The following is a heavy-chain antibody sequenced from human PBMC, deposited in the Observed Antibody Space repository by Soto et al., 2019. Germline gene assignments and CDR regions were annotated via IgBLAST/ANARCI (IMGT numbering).Heavy chain of an antibody. CDR3: AKQEGYCSSTTCTNFSY. CDR2: IYPGDSDT. Sequence: GDSLKISCKPSGFTFTSYWIAWVRQMPGKGLEWMALIYPGDSDTSYSPSFQGQVTISADKSINTAYLQWSSLKASDTAMYYCAKQEGYCSSTTCTNFSYWGQGTLVAFSS. J-gene: IGHJ4*02. V-gene: IGHV5-51*01. CDR1: GFTFTSYW. D-gene: IGHD2-2*01.